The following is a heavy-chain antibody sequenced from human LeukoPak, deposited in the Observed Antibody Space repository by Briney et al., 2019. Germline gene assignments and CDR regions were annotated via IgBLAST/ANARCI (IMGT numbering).Heavy chain of an antibody. V-gene: IGHV4-39*07. Sequence: PSETLSLTCTVSGGSISTSSYYWGWIRQPPGKGLECIGNIYYSGSTYYNPSLKSRVTISVDTSKNQFSLKLSSVTAADTAVYYCARCSSGWLVPFDCWGQGTLVTVSS. CDR2: IYYSGST. J-gene: IGHJ4*02. CDR1: GGSISTSSYY. D-gene: IGHD6-19*01. CDR3: ARCSSGWLVPFDC.